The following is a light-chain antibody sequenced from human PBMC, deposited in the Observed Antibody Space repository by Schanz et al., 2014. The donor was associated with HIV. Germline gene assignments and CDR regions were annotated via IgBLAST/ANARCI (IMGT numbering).Light chain of an antibody. CDR2: DAS. Sequence: EIVMTQSPATLSVSPGERATLSCRASQNIGSDLAWYQQKPGQAPRLLIYDASNRATGIPARFSGSGSGTDFNLTISRLEPEDFALYYCQQYGSSPPLTFGQGTKVEIK. CDR1: QNIGSD. J-gene: IGKJ1*01. CDR3: QQYGSSPPLT. V-gene: IGKV3-20*01.